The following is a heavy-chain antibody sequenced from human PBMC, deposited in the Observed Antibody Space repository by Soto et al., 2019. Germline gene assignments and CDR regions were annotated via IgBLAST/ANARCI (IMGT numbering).Heavy chain of an antibody. D-gene: IGHD6-13*01. CDR2: ISYDGSNK. CDR3: AKDSGIAEHDGAFDI. CDR1: GFTFSSYG. Sequence: HPGGSLRLSCAASGFTFSSYGMHWVRQAPGKGLEWVAVISYDGSNKYYADSVKGRFTISRDNSKNTLYLQMNSLRAEDTAVYYCAKDSGIAEHDGAFDIWGQGTMVTVSS. J-gene: IGHJ3*02. V-gene: IGHV3-30*18.